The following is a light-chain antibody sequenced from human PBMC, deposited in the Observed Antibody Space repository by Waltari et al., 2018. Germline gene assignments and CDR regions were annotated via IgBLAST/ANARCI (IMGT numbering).Light chain of an antibody. J-gene: IGKJ2*01. CDR1: QTINVY. V-gene: IGKV1-39*01. CDR2: TAS. Sequence: DIQLTQFPSSLSASVGDSVTITCRTSQTINVYLNWYQQTSGGAPKLLIHTASVLHNGVPSRFRGSGSTTDFTLTIPSVQPDDFATDYYQQTNSAPYPFGQGTTLDIK. CDR3: QQTNSAPYP.